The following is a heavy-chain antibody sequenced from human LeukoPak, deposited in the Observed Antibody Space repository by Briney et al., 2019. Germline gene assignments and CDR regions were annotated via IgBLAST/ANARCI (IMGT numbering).Heavy chain of an antibody. CDR2: INPNSGGT. V-gene: IGHV1-2*06. CDR3: ARPRRVSSWYGY. D-gene: IGHD6-13*01. CDR1: GYTFTGYY. Sequence: GASVKVSCKASGYTFTGYYMHWVRQAPGQGPEWMGRINPNSGGTNYAQKFQGRVTMTRDTSISTAYMELSRLRSDDTAVYCCARPRRVSSWYGYLGQGTLVTVSS. J-gene: IGHJ4*02.